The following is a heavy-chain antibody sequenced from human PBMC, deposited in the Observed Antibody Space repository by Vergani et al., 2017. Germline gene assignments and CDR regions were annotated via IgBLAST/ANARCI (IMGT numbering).Heavy chain of an antibody. D-gene: IGHD4-17*01. Sequence: QVQLQQWGAGLLKPSETLSLTCAVYGGSFSGYYWSWIRQPPGKGLEWIGEINHSGSTNYNPSLKSRVTISVDTSKNQFSLKLSSVTAADTAVYYCARHIDYVGSIRFDPWGQGTLVTVSS. CDR1: GGSFSGYY. V-gene: IGHV4-34*01. CDR2: INHSGST. J-gene: IGHJ5*02. CDR3: ARHIDYVGSIRFDP.